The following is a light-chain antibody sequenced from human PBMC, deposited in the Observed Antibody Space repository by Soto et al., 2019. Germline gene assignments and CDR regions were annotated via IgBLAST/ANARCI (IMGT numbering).Light chain of an antibody. CDR3: QQSGT. CDR2: GAS. V-gene: IGKV3-20*01. J-gene: IGKJ1*01. CDR1: QSVSSSY. Sequence: IVCTPSPGTLSFSEWQRSTLSCRASQSVSSSYLAWYQQKPGQAPRLLIYGASSRATGIPDRFSGSGSGTDFTLTISRLEPEDFAVYYCQQSGTFGQGTKVDI.